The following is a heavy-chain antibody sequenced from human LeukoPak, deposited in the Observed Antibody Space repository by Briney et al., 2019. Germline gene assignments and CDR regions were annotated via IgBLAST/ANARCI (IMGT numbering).Heavy chain of an antibody. D-gene: IGHD5-24*01. CDR1: GGSISSYY. J-gene: IGHJ3*02. CDR2: IYYSGST. CDR3: ARQGTRGGWTTVAFDM. V-gene: IGHV4-59*08. Sequence: SETLSLTCTVSGGSISSYYWSWIRQPPGKGLEWIGYIYYSGSTNYNPSLKSRITISVDTSKNQFSLKLSSVTAADTAVYYCARQGTRGGWTTVAFDMWGQGTMVTVSS.